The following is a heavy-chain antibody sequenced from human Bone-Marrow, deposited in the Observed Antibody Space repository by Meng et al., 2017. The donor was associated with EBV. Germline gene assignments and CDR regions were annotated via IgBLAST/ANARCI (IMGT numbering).Heavy chain of an antibody. D-gene: IGHD4-17*01. J-gene: IGHJ4*02. V-gene: IGHV4-39*07. CDR3: VRGYDYGDYVDY. Sequence: QLHLQESGPGLVKPSETLSLICTVSGASITTPNYYWGWIRQPPGKGLEWIGTFYSVTTTFYNPSLRSRLAISVDTSKNQFSLRLTSLTAADTAVYYCVRGYDYGDYVDYWGQGTLVTVSS. CDR1: GASITTPNYY. CDR2: FYSVTTT.